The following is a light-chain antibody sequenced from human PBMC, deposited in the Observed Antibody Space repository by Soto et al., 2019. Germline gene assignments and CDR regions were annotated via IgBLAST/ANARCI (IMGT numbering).Light chain of an antibody. CDR2: EAS. V-gene: IGKV1-5*03. Sequence: DIHMTQSPSTLSPSVGDRVTISCRASQAISAWLAWYQQKPGKAPKLLIYEASRLESGVPSRFSGSGSGTESTLTISSLQPDDFANYYWQQYDTSPWTFGQGTKLEVK. J-gene: IGKJ1*01. CDR1: QAISAW. CDR3: QQYDTSPWT.